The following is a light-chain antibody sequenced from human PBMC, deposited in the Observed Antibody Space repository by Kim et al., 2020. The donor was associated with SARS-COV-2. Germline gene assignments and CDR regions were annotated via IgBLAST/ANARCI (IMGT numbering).Light chain of an antibody. Sequence: PGKTARMTWGGNNIGSKSVHWYQQKPGQAPVLVIFYDSDRPSGIPERFSASNSGNTAILTIGRVEAGDEADYYCQVGDSGSDHRVFGGGTQLTVL. V-gene: IGLV3-21*04. CDR2: YDS. CDR1: NIGSKS. J-gene: IGLJ3*02. CDR3: QVGDSGSDHRV.